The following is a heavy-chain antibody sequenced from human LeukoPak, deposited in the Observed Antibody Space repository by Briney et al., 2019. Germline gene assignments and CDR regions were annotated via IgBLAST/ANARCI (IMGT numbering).Heavy chain of an antibody. D-gene: IGHD2-2*01. Sequence: GGSLRLSCAASGFTFSNYGIHWVRQAPGKGLEWVAVIWYDGSNKYYADSVKGRFTISRDNSKNTLYLQMNSLRAEDTAVYYCAREPDGYAYYFDYWGQGTLVTVSS. CDR2: IWYDGSNK. CDR3: AREPDGYAYYFDY. V-gene: IGHV3-33*01. J-gene: IGHJ4*02. CDR1: GFTFSNYG.